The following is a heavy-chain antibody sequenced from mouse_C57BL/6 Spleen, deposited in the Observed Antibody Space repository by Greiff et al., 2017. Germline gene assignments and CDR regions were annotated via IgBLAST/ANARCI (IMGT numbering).Heavy chain of an antibody. CDR3: TKTTVNYFDY. V-gene: IGHV14-4*01. CDR1: GFNIKDDY. D-gene: IGHD1-1*01. CDR2: IDPENGDT. Sequence: VQLKQSGAELVRPGASVKLSCTASGFNIKDDYMHWVKQRPEQGLEWIGWIDPENGDTEYASKFQGKATITADTSSNTAYLQLSSLTSEDPAVYYCTKTTVNYFDYWGQGPTLTVSS. J-gene: IGHJ2*01.